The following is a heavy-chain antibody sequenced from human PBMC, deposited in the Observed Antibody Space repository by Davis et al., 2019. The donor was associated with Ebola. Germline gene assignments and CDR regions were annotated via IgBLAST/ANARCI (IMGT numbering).Heavy chain of an antibody. Sequence: MPSETLSLTCTVSGDSMSSYYWTWIRQPPGKGLEWIGDIYYSGTTKYNPSLKSRVTISLDTSKNQFSLKLSSVTAADAAVYYCASMYYYDSSGYMKWGQGTLVTVSS. J-gene: IGHJ4*02. CDR2: IYYSGTT. V-gene: IGHV4-59*01. CDR1: GDSMSSYY. D-gene: IGHD3-22*01. CDR3: ASMYYYDSSGYMK.